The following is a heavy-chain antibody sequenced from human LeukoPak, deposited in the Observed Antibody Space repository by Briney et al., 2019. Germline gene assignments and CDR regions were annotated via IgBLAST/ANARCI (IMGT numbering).Heavy chain of an antibody. CDR2: IYYSGST. J-gene: IGHJ4*02. Sequence: PSGTLSLTCTVSGGSISRYYWRWIRPPPGKGLEGIGYIYYSGSTNYNPSLKSRVTISVDTSKNQFSLELSSVTAADTAVYYCARRARSSGYYYFDYWGQGTLVTVSS. V-gene: IGHV4-59*01. CDR3: ARRARSSGYYYFDY. CDR1: GGSISRYY. D-gene: IGHD3-22*01.